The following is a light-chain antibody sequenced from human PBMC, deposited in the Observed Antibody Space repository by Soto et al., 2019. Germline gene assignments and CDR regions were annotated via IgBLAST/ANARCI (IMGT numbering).Light chain of an antibody. J-gene: IGLJ1*01. Sequence: QSVLTQPRSVSGSPGQSVTISCTGTSSDVGGYNYVSWYQQHPGKAPKLMIYDVSKRPSGVPDRFSGSKSGNTASLSISGLQAEDEADYYCCSYRVFGTGTKVTVL. CDR2: DVS. CDR1: SSDVGGYNY. V-gene: IGLV2-11*01. CDR3: CSYRV.